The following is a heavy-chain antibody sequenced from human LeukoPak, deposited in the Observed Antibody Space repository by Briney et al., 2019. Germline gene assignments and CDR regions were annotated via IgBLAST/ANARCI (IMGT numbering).Heavy chain of an antibody. J-gene: IGHJ4*02. V-gene: IGHV1-46*01. CDR1: GYTFTSYY. CDR3: ARDSHDYFDY. CDR2: INPSGGST. Sequence: ASVNVSCTASGYTFTSYYMHWVRQAPGQGLEWMGIINPSGGSTSYAQKFQGRVTMTRDTSTSTVYMELSSLRSEDTAVYYCARDSHDYFDYWGQGTLVTVSS.